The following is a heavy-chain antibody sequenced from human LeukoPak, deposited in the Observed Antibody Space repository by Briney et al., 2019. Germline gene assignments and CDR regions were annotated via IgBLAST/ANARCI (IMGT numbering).Heavy chain of an antibody. CDR3: ARGGLITIFGVVTRIAFDI. CDR1: GGSFSGYY. CDR2: INHSGST. V-gene: IGHV4-34*01. D-gene: IGHD3-3*01. J-gene: IGHJ3*02. Sequence: PSETLSLTCAVDGGSFSGYYWSWIRQPPGKGLEWIGEINHSGSTNYNPSLKSRVTISVDTSKNQFSLKLSSVTAADTAVYYCARGGLITIFGVVTRIAFDIWGQGTMVTVSS.